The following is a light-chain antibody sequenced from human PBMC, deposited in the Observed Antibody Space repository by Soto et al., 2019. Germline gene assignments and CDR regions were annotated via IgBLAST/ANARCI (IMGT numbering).Light chain of an antibody. CDR1: QSVSSN. J-gene: IGKJ1*01. Sequence: EIVMTQSPATLSVSPGERATLSCRASQSVSSNLAWYEQKPGQAPRLLIYGASTRATGFPARFSGSGSGTEFILTISSLQSEDFAVYYCQQYNKWPGTFGQGPKVDIK. V-gene: IGKV3-15*01. CDR2: GAS. CDR3: QQYNKWPGT.